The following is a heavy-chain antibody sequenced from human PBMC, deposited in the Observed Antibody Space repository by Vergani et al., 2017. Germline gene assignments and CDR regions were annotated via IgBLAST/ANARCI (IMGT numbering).Heavy chain of an antibody. CDR3: AKEEGDGYNFDYFDY. J-gene: IGHJ4*02. V-gene: IGHV3-30*18. Sequence: QVQLVESGGGVVQPGRSLRLSCAASGFTFSSYGMHWVRQAPGKGLEWVAVISYDGSNKYYADSVKGRFTISRDNSKNTLYLQMNSLRAEDTAVYYCAKEEGDGYNFDYFDYWGQGTLVTVSS. D-gene: IGHD5-24*01. CDR2: ISYDGSNK. CDR1: GFTFSSYG.